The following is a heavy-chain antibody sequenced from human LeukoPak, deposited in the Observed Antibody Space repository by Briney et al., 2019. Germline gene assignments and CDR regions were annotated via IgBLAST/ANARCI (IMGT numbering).Heavy chain of an antibody. Sequence: GGSLRLSCAASGFTFSQYWMSWVRQAPGKGLEWVANIKHDGSEKQDGSEKNYVDSVKGRFTISRDNSKNTLYLQMNSLRAEDTALYYCASKAGYCNGGICYGPLDFWGQGTLVTVSS. J-gene: IGHJ4*02. V-gene: IGHV3-7*03. D-gene: IGHD2-15*01. CDR1: GFTFSQYW. CDR3: ASKAGYCNGGICYGPLDF. CDR2: IKHDGSEKQDGSEK.